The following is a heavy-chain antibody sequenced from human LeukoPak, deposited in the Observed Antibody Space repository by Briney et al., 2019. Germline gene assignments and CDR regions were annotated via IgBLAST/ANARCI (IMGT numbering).Heavy chain of an antibody. CDR1: GFTFSSYI. Sequence: PGGSLRLSCAASGFTFSSYIMSWIRQAPGKGLEWVSSISSSSSYIYYADSVKGRFTISRDNAKNSLYLQMNSLRAEDTAVYYCAREQQLVHWGQGTLVTVSS. CDR2: ISSSSSYI. D-gene: IGHD3-10*01. J-gene: IGHJ4*02. V-gene: IGHV3-21*01. CDR3: AREQQLVH.